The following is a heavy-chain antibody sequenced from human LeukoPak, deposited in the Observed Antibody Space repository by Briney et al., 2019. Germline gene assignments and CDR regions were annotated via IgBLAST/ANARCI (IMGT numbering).Heavy chain of an antibody. CDR3: AKSYYYDSSGYYDVDY. Sequence: PGGSLRLSCAASGFTFSSYAMSWVRQAPGKGLEWVSAISGSGGSTYYADSVKGRFTISRDNSKNTLYLQMNSLRAEDTAVYCCAKSYYYDSSGYYDVDYWGQGTLVTVSS. CDR2: ISGSGGST. D-gene: IGHD3-22*01. CDR1: GFTFSSYA. J-gene: IGHJ4*02. V-gene: IGHV3-23*01.